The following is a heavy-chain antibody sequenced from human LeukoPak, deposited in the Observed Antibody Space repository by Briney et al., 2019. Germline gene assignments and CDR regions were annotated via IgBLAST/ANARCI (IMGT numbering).Heavy chain of an antibody. D-gene: IGHD3-10*01. CDR3: AYGSGSYYRVDYFDY. J-gene: IGHJ4*02. V-gene: IGHV3-73*01. CDR2: IRSKANSYAT. CDR1: GFTFSGSA. Sequence: GGSLRLSCAASGFTFSGSAMHWVRQASGKGLEWVGRIRSKANSYATAYAASVKGRFTISRDDSKNTAYPQMNSLKTEDTAVYYCAYGSGSYYRVDYFDYWGQGTLVTVSS.